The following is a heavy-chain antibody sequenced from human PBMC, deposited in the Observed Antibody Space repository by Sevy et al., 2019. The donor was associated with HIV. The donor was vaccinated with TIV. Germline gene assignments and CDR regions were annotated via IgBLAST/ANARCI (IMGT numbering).Heavy chain of an antibody. J-gene: IGHJ6*03. Sequence: GGYLRLSCAASGFTFSSYAMSWVRQAPGKGLEWISAISGSGGSTYYADSVKGRFTISRDNSKNTLYLQMNSLLAEDTAVYYCAKDAFKPSVRDENYYYYYMDVWGKGTTVTVSS. CDR2: ISGSGGST. CDR1: GFTFSSYA. V-gene: IGHV3-23*01. CDR3: AKDAFKPSVRDENYYYYYMDV. D-gene: IGHD3-16*01.